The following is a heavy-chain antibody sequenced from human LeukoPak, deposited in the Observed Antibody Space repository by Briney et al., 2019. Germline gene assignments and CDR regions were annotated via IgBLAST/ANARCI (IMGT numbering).Heavy chain of an antibody. V-gene: IGHV3-21*01. Sequence: GGSLRLSCAASGLTFDDYAMHWVRQAPGKGLEWVSSISGSSNYIYYADSVKGRFTISRGNAKNSLYLQMNSLRAEDTAVYYCARDESGDNDAFDIWGQGTMVTVSS. J-gene: IGHJ3*02. CDR3: ARDESGDNDAFDI. CDR1: GLTFDDYA. D-gene: IGHD2-21*01. CDR2: ISGSSNYI.